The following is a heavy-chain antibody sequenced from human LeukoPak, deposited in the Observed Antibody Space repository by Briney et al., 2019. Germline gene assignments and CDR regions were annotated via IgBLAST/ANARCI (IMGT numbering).Heavy chain of an antibody. CDR2: IWYEGSNK. CDR1: RFTFSING. J-gene: IGHJ4*02. Sequence: GGSLRLSCAAPRFTFSINGMHWVRQAPGKGLECVSVIWYEGSNKYYADSVKGRFTISRDNSKITLYLQINSLRAEDTAVYYCARGGCSSTSCYEEEYYFDYWGQGTLVTVSS. D-gene: IGHD2-2*01. CDR3: ARGGCSSTSCYEEEYYFDY. V-gene: IGHV3-33*01.